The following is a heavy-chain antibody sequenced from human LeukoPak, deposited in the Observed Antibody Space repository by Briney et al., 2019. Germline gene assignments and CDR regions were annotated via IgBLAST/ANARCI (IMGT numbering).Heavy chain of an antibody. V-gene: IGHV1-69*04. D-gene: IGHD5-18*01. CDR2: IIPILGIA. Sequence: ASVKVSCKASGGTFSSYAISWVRQAPGQGLEWMGRIIPILGIANYAQKFQGRVTITADKSTSTAYMELSSLRSEDTAVYYCARDRGYSYGPFYYYGMDVWGQGTTVTVSS. CDR3: ARDRGYSYGPFYYYGMDV. CDR1: GGTFSSYA. J-gene: IGHJ6*02.